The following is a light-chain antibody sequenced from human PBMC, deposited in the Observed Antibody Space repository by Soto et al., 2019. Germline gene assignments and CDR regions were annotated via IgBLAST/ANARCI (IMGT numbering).Light chain of an antibody. J-gene: IGKJ2*02. CDR1: QSLLHSNGYNY. CDR3: MQPLHAPCT. CDR2: LGS. Sequence: DIVMTQSPLSLPVTPGEPASISCRSSQSLLHSNGYNYLDWYLQKPGQSPQLLIYLGSNRASGVPDRFRGSGTGTDFTLKISSVEAEDVGVYYCMQPLHAPCTFGQGNKLAIK. V-gene: IGKV2-28*01.